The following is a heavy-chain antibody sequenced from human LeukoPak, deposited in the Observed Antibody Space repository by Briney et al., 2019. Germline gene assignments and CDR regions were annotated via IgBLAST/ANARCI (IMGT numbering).Heavy chain of an antibody. Sequence: GKSLKISCKASGYSFTSYWIAWVRQMPGKGLEWMGIMYPGDSDTRYSPSFQGQVTISADKSFSTAYLQWSSLKASDTAMYFCARRSSGGKEFDYWGQGTLVTVSS. CDR1: GYSFTSYW. CDR2: MYPGDSDT. D-gene: IGHD6-19*01. V-gene: IGHV5-51*01. CDR3: ARRSSGGKEFDY. J-gene: IGHJ4*02.